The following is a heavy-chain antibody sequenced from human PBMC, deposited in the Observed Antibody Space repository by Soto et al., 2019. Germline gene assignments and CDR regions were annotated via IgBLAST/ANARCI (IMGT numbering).Heavy chain of an antibody. CDR2: ISSSSSYI. D-gene: IGHD2-15*01. Sequence: GGSLRLSCAASGFTFSSYSMNWVRQAPGKGLEWVSSISSSSSYIYYADSVKGRFTISRDNAKNSLYLQMNSLRAEDTAVYYCARGTPLEVVVVAASSIDYWGQGTLVTVSS. CDR1: GFTFSSYS. J-gene: IGHJ4*02. CDR3: ARGTPLEVVVVAASSIDY. V-gene: IGHV3-21*01.